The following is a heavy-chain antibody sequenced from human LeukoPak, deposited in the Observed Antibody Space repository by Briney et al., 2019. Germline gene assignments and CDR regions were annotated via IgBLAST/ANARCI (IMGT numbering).Heavy chain of an antibody. CDR1: GYTFTSYY. J-gene: IGHJ6*02. CDR3: ATPRLAAAGTAAYYYGMDV. CDR2: INPSGGST. Sequence: ASVKVSYKASGYTFTSYYMHWVRQATGQGLEWMGIINPSGGSTSYAQKFQGRVTMTRDTSTSTVYMELSSLRSEDTAVYYCATPRLAAAGTAAYYYGMDVWGQGTTVTVSS. V-gene: IGHV1-46*01. D-gene: IGHD6-13*01.